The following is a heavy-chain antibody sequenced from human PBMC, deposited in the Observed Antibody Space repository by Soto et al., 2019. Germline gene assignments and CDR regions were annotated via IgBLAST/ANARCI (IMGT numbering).Heavy chain of an antibody. CDR1: GYTFTSYG. CDR3: ARAIAAAGTKWFDP. V-gene: IGHV1-18*01. Sequence: RASVKVSCKASGYTFTSYGISWVRQAPGQGLEWMGWISAYNGNTNYAQKLQGRVTMTTDTSTSTAYMELRSLRSDDTAVYYCARAIAAAGTKWFDPWGQGTLVTVSS. D-gene: IGHD6-13*01. J-gene: IGHJ5*02. CDR2: ISAYNGNT.